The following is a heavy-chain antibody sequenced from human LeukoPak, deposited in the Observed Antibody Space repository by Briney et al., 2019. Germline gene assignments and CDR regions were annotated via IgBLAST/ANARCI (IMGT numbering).Heavy chain of an antibody. Sequence: SETLSLTCTVSGGSISSYYWSWIRQPPGKGLEWIGYIYYSGSTNYNPSLKSRVTISVDASKNQFSLKLSSVTAADTAVYYCARHHLGGGYNNWGQGTLVTVSS. CDR2: IYYSGST. CDR1: GGSISSYY. D-gene: IGHD5-24*01. CDR3: ARHHLGGGYNN. V-gene: IGHV4-59*08. J-gene: IGHJ4*02.